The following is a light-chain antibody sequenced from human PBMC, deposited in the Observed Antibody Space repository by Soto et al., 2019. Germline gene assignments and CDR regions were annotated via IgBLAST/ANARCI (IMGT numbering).Light chain of an antibody. CDR2: GAT. CDR1: QSISIY. V-gene: IGKV1-39*01. CDR3: QESSSGHPFT. Sequence: DIQMTQSPSSLSASVGDRVTIACRATQSISIYLNWYQQKPGKAPKLLIYGATTLQSGVPSRFSADGSGTDFNLTISSLQPEDFATYYCQESSSGHPFTFGPGTKVDIK. J-gene: IGKJ3*01.